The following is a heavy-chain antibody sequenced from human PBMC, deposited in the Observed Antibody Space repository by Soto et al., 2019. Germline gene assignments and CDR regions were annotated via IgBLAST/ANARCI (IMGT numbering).Heavy chain of an antibody. J-gene: IGHJ3*02. D-gene: IGHD6-13*01. CDR1: GFSFGSSW. CDR2: IKKDGSQI. Sequence: EVQLVESGGGLVQPGGSLRLSCVASGFSFGSSWMTWVRQAPGQGLEWVANIKKDGSQISYLDSVRGRFTISRDNAKNSLYLQTNSLRAEDTALYYCARDVSAGSSSLYVDAFDIWGQGTRVTVSS. CDR3: ARDVSAGSSSLYVDAFDI. V-gene: IGHV3-7*05.